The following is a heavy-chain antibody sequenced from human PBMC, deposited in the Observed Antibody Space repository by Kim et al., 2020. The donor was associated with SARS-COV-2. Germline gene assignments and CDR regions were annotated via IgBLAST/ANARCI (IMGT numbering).Heavy chain of an antibody. CDR2: IKKDGGEK. D-gene: IGHD3-3*01. CDR1: GFTFSDFW. J-gene: IGHJ4*02. CDR3: ARAHTPFGVFSYFDY. Sequence: GGSLRLSCAASGFTFSDFWMAWVRQAPGKGLEWVATIKKDGGEKYHVDSVRGRFTISRDNAKNSLFLQMNSLTADDTAVYYCARAHTPFGVFSYFDYWGQGALVTVSS. V-gene: IGHV3-7*03.